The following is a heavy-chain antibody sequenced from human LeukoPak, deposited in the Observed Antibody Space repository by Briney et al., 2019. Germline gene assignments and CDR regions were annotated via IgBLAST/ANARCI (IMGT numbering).Heavy chain of an antibody. Sequence: SETLSLTCTVSGGSISSSNFYWGWIRQPPGKGLEWIGSIYYSGSAYYNPSLKSRVTMSVDTSKNQFSLKLSSVTAADTAVYYCARAPYGRDPYYYYMDVWGKGTTVTISS. J-gene: IGHJ6*03. V-gene: IGHV4-39*07. D-gene: IGHD3-10*01. CDR2: IYYSGSA. CDR3: ARAPYGRDPYYYYMDV. CDR1: GGSISSSNFY.